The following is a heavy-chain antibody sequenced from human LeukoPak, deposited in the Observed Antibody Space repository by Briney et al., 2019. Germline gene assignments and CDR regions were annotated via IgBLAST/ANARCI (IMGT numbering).Heavy chain of an antibody. CDR3: AREMLKWELVPNWFDP. J-gene: IGHJ5*02. D-gene: IGHD1-26*01. Sequence: SETLSLTCTVSGGSISSYYWSWLRQPPGKGLEYIGYTHYSGSTNYNPSLKSRVTISVDTSKNQFSLKLSSVTAADTAVYYCAREMLKWELVPNWFDPWGQGTLVTVSS. CDR2: THYSGST. V-gene: IGHV4-59*12. CDR1: GGSISSYY.